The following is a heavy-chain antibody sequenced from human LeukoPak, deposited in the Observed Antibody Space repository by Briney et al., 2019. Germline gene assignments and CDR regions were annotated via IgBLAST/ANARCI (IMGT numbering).Heavy chain of an antibody. V-gene: IGHV3-66*02. J-gene: IGHJ3*02. CDR2: IYSGGSA. CDR3: ARGLRSSTTWGAIDI. CDR1: GFTVSSSY. Sequence: PGGSLRLSCAASGFTVSSSYVNWVRQAPGKGLEWVSVIYSGGSAYYADSVKGRFTTSRDNSKNTLDLQMTSLRTEDTAVYYCARGLRSSTTWGAIDIWGQGTMVTVSS. D-gene: IGHD2-2*01.